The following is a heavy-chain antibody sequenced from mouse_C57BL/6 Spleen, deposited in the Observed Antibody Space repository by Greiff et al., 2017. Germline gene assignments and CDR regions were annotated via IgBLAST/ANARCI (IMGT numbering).Heavy chain of an antibody. CDR2: IDPETGGT. J-gene: IGHJ2*01. V-gene: IGHV1-15*01. CDR1: GYTFPDYE. D-gene: IGHD1-1*01. Sequence: QVQLQQSGAELVRPGASVTLSCKASGYTFPDYEMHWVQQTPVHGLEWIGAIDPETGGTAYNQKFKGKAILPADKSSSTSYMELRSLTSEDSAVYYCTRRVSYYGSSDDYWGQGTTLTVSS. CDR3: TRRVSYYGSSDDY.